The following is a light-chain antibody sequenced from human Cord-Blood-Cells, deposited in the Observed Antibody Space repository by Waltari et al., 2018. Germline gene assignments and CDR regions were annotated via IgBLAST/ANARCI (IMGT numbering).Light chain of an antibody. J-gene: IGLJ3*02. CDR3: SSYTSSSTWV. Sequence: QSALTQPASVSGSPGPSITLPCTGTSSDVGGYNYVSWYQQHPGKAPKLMIYEVSNRPSGVSNRFSGSKSGNTASLTISGLQAEDEADYYCSSYTSSSTWVFGGGTKLTVL. CDR2: EVS. CDR1: SSDVGGYNY. V-gene: IGLV2-14*01.